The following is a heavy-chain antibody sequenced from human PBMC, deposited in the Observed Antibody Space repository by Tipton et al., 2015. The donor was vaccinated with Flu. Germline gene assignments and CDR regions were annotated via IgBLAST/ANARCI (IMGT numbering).Heavy chain of an antibody. V-gene: IGHV4-38-2*02. CDR2: INHYGNT. Sequence: TLSLTCMVSGDSIRSDYYWGWIRQPPGRGLEWIASINHYGNTYHNPSLKSRVTILVDRSRNQFSLKLTPVTAADTAVYYCARRDFSNYVSDPKNWFDLWGHGTLVTVSS. CDR1: GDSIRSDYY. J-gene: IGHJ5*02. D-gene: IGHD4-11*01. CDR3: ARRDFSNYVSDPKNWFDL.